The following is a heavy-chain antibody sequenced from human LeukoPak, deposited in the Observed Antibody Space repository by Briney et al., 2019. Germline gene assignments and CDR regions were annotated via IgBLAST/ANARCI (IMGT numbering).Heavy chain of an antibody. Sequence: SETLSLTCTVSGGSISGYYWAWIRQPPGKVLKWIGYIHYSGNTNYNPSLKSRVTMSVDTSKNQFSLIVTSVTAADTAVYYCTKIANGGLSDYWGQGTLVTVSS. CDR2: IHYSGNT. D-gene: IGHD2-8*01. V-gene: IGHV4-59*01. J-gene: IGHJ4*02. CDR1: GGSISGYY. CDR3: TKIANGGLSDY.